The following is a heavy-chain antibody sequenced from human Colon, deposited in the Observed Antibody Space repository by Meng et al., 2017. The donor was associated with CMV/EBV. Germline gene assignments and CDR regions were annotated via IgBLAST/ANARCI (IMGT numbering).Heavy chain of an antibody. CDR1: GFMFSRFW. J-gene: IGHJ3*02. V-gene: IGHV3-7*01. Sequence: GGSLRLSCAASGFMFSRFWMTWLRQVPGRGPELVAHIKEDGSEKYFVASVKGRCTISRDNAKNSLYLQIHSLRVEDTAVYYCARDPYIKAFDIWGQGTVVTVSS. CDR2: IKEDGSEK. D-gene: IGHD4-11*01. CDR3: ARDPYIKAFDI.